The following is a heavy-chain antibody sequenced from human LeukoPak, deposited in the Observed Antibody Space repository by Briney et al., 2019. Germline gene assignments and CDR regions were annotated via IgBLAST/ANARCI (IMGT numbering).Heavy chain of an antibody. CDR3: AKDGSRWSGYSLSGYYFDY. CDR1: GFSFSDYG. CDR2: IRFDGSNK. V-gene: IGHV3-30*02. J-gene: IGHJ4*02. D-gene: IGHD3-3*01. Sequence: PGGSLRLSCAASGFSFSDYGMHWVRQAPGKGLEWVAFIRFDGSNKYYADSVKGRFTISRDNSKNTVYLQMKSLRAEDTAVYYCAKDGSRWSGYSLSGYYFDYWGQGTLVTVSS.